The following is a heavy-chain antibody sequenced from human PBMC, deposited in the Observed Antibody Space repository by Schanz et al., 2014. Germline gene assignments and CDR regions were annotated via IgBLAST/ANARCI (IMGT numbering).Heavy chain of an antibody. Sequence: QVQLVQSGAEVKKPGASVKVSCKASGYTFTDYYIHWVRQAPGQGLEWMGRIYPNSGGTIYAEKFQGRVTMTRDTSITTAYMELSSLRSDDTAVYYCAKDRVTGHSASDWGQGTLLTVSS. CDR3: AKDRVTGHSASD. CDR2: IYPNSGGT. J-gene: IGHJ4*02. V-gene: IGHV1-2*06. CDR1: GYTFTDYY. D-gene: IGHD7-27*01.